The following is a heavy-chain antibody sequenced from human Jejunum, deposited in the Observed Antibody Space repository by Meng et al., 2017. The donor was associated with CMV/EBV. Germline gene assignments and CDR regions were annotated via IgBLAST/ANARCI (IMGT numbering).Heavy chain of an antibody. Sequence: SGLDLSSYSMHWVRQAPGKGLEWVSSVSSSSTHIYYADSVKGRFTISRDNAKNSLHLQMNSLTAADTAVYYCARGLERQGYFDYWGQGTLVTVSS. J-gene: IGHJ4*02. D-gene: IGHD1-1*01. V-gene: IGHV3-21*01. CDR1: GLDLSSYS. CDR2: VSSSSTHI. CDR3: ARGLERQGYFDY.